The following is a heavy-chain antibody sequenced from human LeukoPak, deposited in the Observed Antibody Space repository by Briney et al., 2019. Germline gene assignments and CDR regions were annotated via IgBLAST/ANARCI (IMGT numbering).Heavy chain of an antibody. D-gene: IGHD3-10*01. J-gene: IGHJ4*02. V-gene: IGHV1-46*01. CDR3: ARDLKGVYFDY. CDR1: GYTFTNYY. Sequence: ASVKVSCKASGYTFTNYYMHWVRQAPGQGLEWLGLITPSGGSTWYAQKFQGRVTMTRDMSTSTDYMELSSLRSEDTAVYYCARDLKGVYFDYWGPGILVTVSS. CDR2: ITPSGGST.